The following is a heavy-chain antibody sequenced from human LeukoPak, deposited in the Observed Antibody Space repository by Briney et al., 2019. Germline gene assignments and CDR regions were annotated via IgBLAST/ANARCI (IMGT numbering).Heavy chain of an antibody. V-gene: IGHV1-46*01. CDR2: INPSGGST. CDR1: GYTFTSYY. CDR3: ARSMVRGGVYYYMDV. J-gene: IGHJ6*03. D-gene: IGHD3-10*01. Sequence: GASVKVSCKASGYTFTSYYMHWVRQAPGQGLEWMGIINPSGGSTSYAQKFQGRVTMTRDMSTSTVYMELSSLRSEDTAVYYCARSMVRGGVYYYMDVWGKGTTVTVSS.